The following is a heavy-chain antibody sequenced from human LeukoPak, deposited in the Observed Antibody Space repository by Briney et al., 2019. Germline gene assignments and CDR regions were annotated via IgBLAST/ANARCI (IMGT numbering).Heavy chain of an antibody. V-gene: IGHV4-59*01. Sequence: SETLSLTCTVSGGSISSYYWSWLRQPPGKGLEWIGYIYYSGSTNYNPSLKSRVTISVDTSKNQFSLKLSSVTAADTAVYYCARVLGYYYDSSSYYKSRYYYYGMDVWGQGTTVTVSS. D-gene: IGHD3-22*01. CDR2: IYYSGST. J-gene: IGHJ6*02. CDR3: ARVLGYYYDSSSYYKSRYYYYGMDV. CDR1: GGSISSYY.